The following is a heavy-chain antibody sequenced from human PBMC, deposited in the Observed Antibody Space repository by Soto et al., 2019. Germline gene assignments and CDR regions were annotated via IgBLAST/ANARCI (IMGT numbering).Heavy chain of an antibody. CDR3: ARAPQTVAGAGIWY. J-gene: IGHJ4*02. CDR1: GHTFTSYG. V-gene: IGHV1-18*04. Sequence: ASVKVSCKASGHTFTSYGISWVRQAPGQGLEWMGWISGYNGDTNYAQKLQGRVTMTTDTSTNTAYMELRSLRSDDTAVYYCARAPQTVAGAGIWYWGQGTLVTVSS. D-gene: IGHD6-13*01. CDR2: ISGYNGDT.